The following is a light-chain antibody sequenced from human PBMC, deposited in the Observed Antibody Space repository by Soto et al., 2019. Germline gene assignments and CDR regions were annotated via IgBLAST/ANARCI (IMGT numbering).Light chain of an antibody. J-gene: IGLJ1*01. CDR1: SSDVGGYKY. Sequence: QSALTQPASVSGSPGQSITISCTGTSSDVGGYKYVAWYQQHPGKVPRLMIYEVSNRPSGVSNRFSGSKSGSTASLTISGLQAEDEADYYCISYTSSSTSYVFGTGTKLTVL. CDR3: ISYTSSSTSYV. V-gene: IGLV2-14*01. CDR2: EVS.